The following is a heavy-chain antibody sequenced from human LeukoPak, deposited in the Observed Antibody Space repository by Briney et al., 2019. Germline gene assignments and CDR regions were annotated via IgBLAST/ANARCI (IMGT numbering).Heavy chain of an antibody. CDR2: IWYDGSNK. J-gene: IGHJ4*02. CDR3: ATSGSYYRFEY. D-gene: IGHD1-26*01. Sequence: GGSLRLSCAASGFTFSSYGVHWVRQAPGKGLEWVAVIWYDGSNKYYADSVKGRFTISRDNSKNTLYLQMNSLRAEDTAVYYCATSGSYYRFEYWGQGTLVTVSS. V-gene: IGHV3-33*01. CDR1: GFTFSSYG.